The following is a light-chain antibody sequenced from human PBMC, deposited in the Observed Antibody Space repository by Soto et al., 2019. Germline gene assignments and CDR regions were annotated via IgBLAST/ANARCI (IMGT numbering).Light chain of an antibody. CDR2: GAS. CDR1: QSVSSSY. Sequence: EIVLTQSPGTLSLSPGERATLSCRASQSVSSSYLAWYQQKPGQAPRLLIYGASSRATGIPDRFSGSGSGTDFTLTISSLEPEDFAVYYCQQRSSRPLTFGGGTKVEIK. CDR3: QQRSSRPLT. J-gene: IGKJ4*01. V-gene: IGKV3D-20*02.